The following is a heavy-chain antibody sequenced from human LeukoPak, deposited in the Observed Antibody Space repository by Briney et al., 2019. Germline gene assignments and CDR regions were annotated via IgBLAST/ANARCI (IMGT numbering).Heavy chain of an antibody. V-gene: IGHV3-48*04. CDR1: GFTFSSYT. CDR2: IDLSGSTL. D-gene: IGHD4-17*01. J-gene: IGHJ4*02. Sequence: PGGSLRLSCAASGFTFSSYTMNWVRQAPGKGLEWVSYIDLSGSTLYYVDSVKGRFTISRDNAKNSLYLQMNSLRAEDTAVYYCTTVTTGPDYWGQGTLVTVSS. CDR3: TTVTTGPDY.